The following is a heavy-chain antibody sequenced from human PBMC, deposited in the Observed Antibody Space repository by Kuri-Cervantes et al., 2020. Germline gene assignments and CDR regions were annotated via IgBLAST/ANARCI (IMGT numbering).Heavy chain of an antibody. J-gene: IGHJ6*02. CDR1: GGTFSSYT. CDR3: ARGDLAYYGMDV. CDR2: IIPILGIA. Sequence: SVKVSCKASGGTFSSYTISWVRQAPGQGLEWMGRIIPILGIANYAQKFQGRVTITADKSTSTAYMELSSLRSEDTAVYYCARGDLAYYGMDVWGQGTTVTVSS. D-gene: IGHD3-10*01. V-gene: IGHV1-69*02.